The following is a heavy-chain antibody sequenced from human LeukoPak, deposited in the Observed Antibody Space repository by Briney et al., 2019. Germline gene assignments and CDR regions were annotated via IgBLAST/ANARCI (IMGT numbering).Heavy chain of an antibody. CDR1: GFIFNNFA. CDR2: ISGSGNGP. V-gene: IGHV3-23*01. Sequence: GRSLRLSCAASGFIFNNFAMSWVRQAPGKGLEWVSAISGSGNGPYYADSVRGRFTISRDNSKNTLYLQLNSLRADDTAVYYCATERGDFFDYWGQGTLVTVSS. D-gene: IGHD5-24*01. CDR3: ATERGDFFDY. J-gene: IGHJ4*02.